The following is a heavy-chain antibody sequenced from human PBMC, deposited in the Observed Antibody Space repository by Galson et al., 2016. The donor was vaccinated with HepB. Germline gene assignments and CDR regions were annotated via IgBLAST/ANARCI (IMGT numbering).Heavy chain of an antibody. J-gene: IGHJ6*02. Sequence: SVKVSCKASGCTFTAYGVSWVRQAPGQGLEWLGWISAHNGNTNYAQKFQGRVTMTKDTSTATAYMGLRSLTADDSAVYYCARGGSNADYYTLDVWGQGTTVTVSS. CDR3: ARGGSNADYYTLDV. V-gene: IGHV1-18*01. D-gene: IGHD4-11*01. CDR1: GCTFTAYG. CDR2: ISAHNGNT.